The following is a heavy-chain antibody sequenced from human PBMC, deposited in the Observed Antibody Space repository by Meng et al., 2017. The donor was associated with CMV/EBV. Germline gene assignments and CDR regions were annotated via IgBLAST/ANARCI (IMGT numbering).Heavy chain of an antibody. CDR3: ARDLVILVREIIITDYYHYGMDG. CDR2: VNPNGTIT. D-gene: IGHD3-10*01. V-gene: IGHV3-20*04. CDR1: GFSFDVFG. J-gene: IGHJ6*02. Sequence: GGSLRLSCAASGFSFDVFGLSWVRQRPGKGLEWVSRVNPNGTITSYVDSVKGRFTISRDNARNSMYLQMNSLRAEDTDLYYCARDLVILVREIIITDYYHYGMDGWGQGTTVTVSS.